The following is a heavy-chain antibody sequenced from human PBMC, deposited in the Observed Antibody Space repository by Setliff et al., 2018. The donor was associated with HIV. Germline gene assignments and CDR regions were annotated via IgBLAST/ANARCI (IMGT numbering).Heavy chain of an antibody. V-gene: IGHV1-69*13. J-gene: IGHJ6*03. D-gene: IGHD5-12*01. CDR3: AKGPLYSGYDLDYYCYYMDV. CDR1: GGTFSGYG. Sequence: SVKVSCKASGGTFSGYGISWVRQAPGQGLEWMGGIIPIFDTTNYAQKFQGRVTITADESTSTAYMELSSLRSEDTAVYYCAKGPLYSGYDLDYYCYYMDVWGKGTTVTV. CDR2: IIPIFDTT.